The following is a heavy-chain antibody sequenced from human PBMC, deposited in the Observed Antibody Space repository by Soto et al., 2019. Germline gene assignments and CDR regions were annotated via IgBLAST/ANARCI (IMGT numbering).Heavy chain of an antibody. D-gene: IGHD6-6*01. CDR1: GGSFSGYY. CDR2: INHSGST. Sequence: SETLSLTCAVYGGSFSGYYWSWIRQPPGKGLECIGEINHSGSTNYNPSLKSRVTISVDTSKNQFSLKLSSVTAADTAVYYCARRGIAARLRYFDYWGQGTLVTVSS. V-gene: IGHV4-34*01. CDR3: ARRGIAARLRYFDY. J-gene: IGHJ4*02.